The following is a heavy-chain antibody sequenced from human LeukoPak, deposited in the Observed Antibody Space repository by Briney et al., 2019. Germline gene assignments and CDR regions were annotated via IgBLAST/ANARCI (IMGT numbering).Heavy chain of an antibody. J-gene: IGHJ4*02. CDR1: GFTFSSYG. CDR3: AKDRLKQWLATLDY. D-gene: IGHD6-19*01. Sequence: GGSLRLSCAASGFTFSSYGMHWGRQAPGKGLEWVSVIWYDGGKKYYADSVKGRFTISRDDSKNTVYLQMNSLRAEDTAVYYCAKDRLKQWLATLDYWGQGTLVTVSS. CDR2: IWYDGGKK. V-gene: IGHV3-33*06.